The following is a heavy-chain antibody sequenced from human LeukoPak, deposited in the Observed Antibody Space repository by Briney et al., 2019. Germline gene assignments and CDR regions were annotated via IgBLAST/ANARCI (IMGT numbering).Heavy chain of an antibody. CDR3: ARVTGYMIEDYFDY. CDR1: GGSFSGYY. D-gene: IGHD3-22*01. V-gene: IGHV4-34*01. Sequence: SETLSLTCGDYGGSFSGYYCSWIRQPPGKGLEWIGEINHSGSTNYNPSLKSRVTISVDTSKNQFSLKLSSVTAADTAVYYCARVTGYMIEDYFDYWGQGTLVTVSS. CDR2: INHSGST. J-gene: IGHJ4*02.